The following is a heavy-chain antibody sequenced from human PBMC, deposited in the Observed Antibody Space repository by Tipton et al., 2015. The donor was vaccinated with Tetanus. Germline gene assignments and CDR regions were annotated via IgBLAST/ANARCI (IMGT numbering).Heavy chain of an antibody. V-gene: IGHV3-48*01. D-gene: IGHD1/OR15-1a*01. CDR2: ISLSSSTI. CDR3: ARDPTRRFDY. J-gene: IGHJ4*02. CDR1: GFTFSSYS. Sequence: SLRLSCAASGFTFSSYSMNWVRQAPGKGLEWLSYISLSSSTIYYADSVKGRFTISRDNAKNSVYLQMNSLRAEDTAVYYCARDPTRRFDYWGPGTLVTVSS.